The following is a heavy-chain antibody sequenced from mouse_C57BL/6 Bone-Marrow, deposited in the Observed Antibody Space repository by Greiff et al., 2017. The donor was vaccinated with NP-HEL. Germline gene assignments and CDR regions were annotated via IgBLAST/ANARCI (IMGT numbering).Heavy chain of an antibody. Sequence: EVQLQQSGAELVRPGASVKLSCTASGFNIKDDYMHWVKQRPEQGLEWIGWIDPENGDTEYASKFQGKATIPADTSSNTAYLQLSSLTSEDTAVYYCTTSYDGPFAYWGQGTLVTVSA. CDR3: TTSYDGPFAY. D-gene: IGHD2-3*01. J-gene: IGHJ3*01. CDR2: IDPENGDT. CDR1: GFNIKDDY. V-gene: IGHV14-4*01.